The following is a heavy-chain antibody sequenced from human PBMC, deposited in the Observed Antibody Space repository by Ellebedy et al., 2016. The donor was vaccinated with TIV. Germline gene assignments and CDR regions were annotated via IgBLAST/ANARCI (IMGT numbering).Heavy chain of an antibody. D-gene: IGHD3-10*01. Sequence: MPGGSLRLSCTVSGASVSSANWWNWIRQSPGTGLVWIGEMSHFGTTNYNPSHRGRVTISVDKSTHQFSLKLSSVTAADTAVYYCARADVRGAKFYFDLWGQGTLVTVSS. CDR2: MSHFGTT. CDR3: ARADVRGAKFYFDL. J-gene: IGHJ4*02. V-gene: IGHV4-4*02. CDR1: GASVSSANW.